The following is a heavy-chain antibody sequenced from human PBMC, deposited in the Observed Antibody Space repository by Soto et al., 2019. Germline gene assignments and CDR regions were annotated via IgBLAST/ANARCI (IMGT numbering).Heavy chain of an antibody. D-gene: IGHD6-13*01. J-gene: IGHJ4*02. Sequence: ASVKVSCKASGSTFPSYGINWVRQAPGQGLEWMGWVSIYNGNINYVQKFQGRVTMTTDTSTSTAYMELRSLRSDDTAVYYCARHSSSWPIFDYWGQGTLVTVSS. V-gene: IGHV1-18*01. CDR2: VSIYNGNI. CDR3: ARHSSSWPIFDY. CDR1: GSTFPSYG.